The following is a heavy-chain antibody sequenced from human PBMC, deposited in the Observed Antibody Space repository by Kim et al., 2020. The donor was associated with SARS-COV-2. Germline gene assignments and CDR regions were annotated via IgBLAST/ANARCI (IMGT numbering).Heavy chain of an antibody. D-gene: IGHD3-3*01. Sequence: LKSRVTISVDTSKNPFSLKLSSVTAADTAVYYCARDLHYDFWSGSDYMDVWGKGTTVTVSS. V-gene: IGHV4-59*01. CDR3: ARDLHYDFWSGSDYMDV. J-gene: IGHJ6*03.